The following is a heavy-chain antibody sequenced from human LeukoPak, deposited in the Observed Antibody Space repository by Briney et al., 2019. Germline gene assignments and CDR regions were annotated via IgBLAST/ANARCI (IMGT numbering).Heavy chain of an antibody. Sequence: ASVKVSCKASGYTFTGYYMHWVRQAPGQGLEWMGWINPNSGGTNYAQKFQGRVTMTRDTSISTAYVELSRLRSDDTAVYYCARDGGGAPHCTNGVCYTWQQLALDYWGQGTLVTVSS. V-gene: IGHV1-2*02. CDR2: INPNSGGT. CDR3: ARDGGGAPHCTNGVCYTWQQLALDY. D-gene: IGHD2-8*01. J-gene: IGHJ4*02. CDR1: GYTFTGYY.